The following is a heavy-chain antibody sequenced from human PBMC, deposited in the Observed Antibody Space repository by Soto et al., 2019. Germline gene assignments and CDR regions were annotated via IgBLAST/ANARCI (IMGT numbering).Heavy chain of an antibody. CDR2: ISLYHHST. J-gene: IGHJ4*02. CDR1: GYPFTDYF. V-gene: IGHV1-46*01. Sequence: QAQLVQSGAEVKKPGASVRVSCKTSGYPFTDYFIHWVRQAPGQGLEWMGIISLYHHSTSYAQKFQGRLTVTADTSAPTVYMDLSSLTSEDSAVYWCARELYSCGGDCPYYMDYWGQGTLVTVSS. CDR3: ARELYSCGGDCPYYMDY. D-gene: IGHD2-21*02.